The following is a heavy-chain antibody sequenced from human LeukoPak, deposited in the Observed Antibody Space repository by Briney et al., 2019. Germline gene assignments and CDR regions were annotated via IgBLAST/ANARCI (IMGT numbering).Heavy chain of an antibody. CDR2: INSDGSST. V-gene: IGHV3-74*01. J-gene: IGHJ5*02. CDR1: GFTFSSYW. Sequence: PGGSLRLSCAASGFTFSSYWMHWVRQAPGRGLVWVSRINSDGSSTSYADSVKGRFTISRDNAKNTLYLQMNSLRAEDTAVYYCARGGFYSQNWFDPWGQGTLVTVSS. CDR3: ARGGFYSQNWFDP. D-gene: IGHD2/OR15-2a*01.